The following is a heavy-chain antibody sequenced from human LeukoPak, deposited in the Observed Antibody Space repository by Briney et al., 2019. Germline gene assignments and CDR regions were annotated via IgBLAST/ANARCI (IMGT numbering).Heavy chain of an antibody. V-gene: IGHV4-4*07. Sequence: SETLSLTCTVSGGSISSYYWSWIRQPAGKGLDGIGRIYTSGSTNYNPSLKSRVTMSVDTSKNQFSLKLSSVTAADTAVYYCARDRGSGSYYTHDAFDIWGQGTMVTVSS. D-gene: IGHD3-10*01. CDR1: GGSISSYY. J-gene: IGHJ3*02. CDR2: IYTSGST. CDR3: ARDRGSGSYYTHDAFDI.